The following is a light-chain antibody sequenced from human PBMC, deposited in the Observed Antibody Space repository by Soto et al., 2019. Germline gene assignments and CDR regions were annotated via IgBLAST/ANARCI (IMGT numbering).Light chain of an antibody. CDR1: SSNIGGNS. CDR2: DDN. CDR3: GSWDSSLSAYV. J-gene: IGLJ1*01. V-gene: IGLV1-51*01. Sequence: QSVLTQPPSVSAAPGQKVTISCSGSSSNIGGNSVSWYQQHPGNAPKLLIYDDNKRPSGIPYRFSGSMSGTSATLGITGFQTGDEADYYCGSWDSSLSAYVFGTGTKVTVL.